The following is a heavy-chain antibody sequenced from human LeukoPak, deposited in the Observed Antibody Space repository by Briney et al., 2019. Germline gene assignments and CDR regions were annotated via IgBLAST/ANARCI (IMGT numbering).Heavy chain of an antibody. CDR3: AGANXAQAYYYGMDV. Sequence: PSETLSLTCTVSGGSISSYYWSWIRQPPGKGLEWIGYIYYSGSTNYNPSLKSRVTISVDTSKNQFSLKLSSVTAADTAVYYCAGANXAQAYYYGMDVWGQGTTVTVSS. CDR2: IYYSGST. V-gene: IGHV4-59*01. J-gene: IGHJ6*02. CDR1: GGSISSYY. D-gene: IGHD5-18*01.